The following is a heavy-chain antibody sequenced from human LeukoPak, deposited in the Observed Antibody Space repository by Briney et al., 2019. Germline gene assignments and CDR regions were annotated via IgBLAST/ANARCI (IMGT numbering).Heavy chain of an antibody. V-gene: IGHV3-30*02. J-gene: IGHJ4*02. D-gene: IGHD3/OR15-3a*01. Sequence: GGSLRLSCAASGFTFSNDDMNWVRQAPGKGLEWVAFIRYDGSNKYYADSVKGRFTTSRDNSKNTLYLQMNSLRAEDTAVYYCAKDWTYYFDYWGQGTLVTVSS. CDR1: GFTFSNDD. CDR2: IRYDGSNK. CDR3: AKDWTYYFDY.